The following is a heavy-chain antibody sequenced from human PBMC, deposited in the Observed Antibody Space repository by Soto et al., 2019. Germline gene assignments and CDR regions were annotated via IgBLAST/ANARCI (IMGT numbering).Heavy chain of an antibody. J-gene: IGHJ4*02. CDR2: IYYSGST. CDR1: GGSISSYY. V-gene: IGHV4-59*01. D-gene: IGHD4-17*01. Sequence: SPTLSLTCTVSGGSISSYYWSWIRQPPGKGLEWIGYIYYSGSTNYNPSLKSRVTISVDTSKNQFSLKLSSVTAADTAVYYCARVSIHGDYVLWYFDYWGQGTLVTVSS. CDR3: ARVSIHGDYVLWYFDY.